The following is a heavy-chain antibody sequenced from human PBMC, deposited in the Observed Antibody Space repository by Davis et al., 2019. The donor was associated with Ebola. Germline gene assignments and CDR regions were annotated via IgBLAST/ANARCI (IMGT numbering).Heavy chain of an antibody. CDR3: ARFWYSGSYYYYYGMDV. CDR1: GYTFTSYY. J-gene: IGHJ6*02. D-gene: IGHD1-26*01. CDR2: INPSGGST. Sequence: AASVKVSCKASGYTFTSYYMHWVRQAPGQGLEWMGIINPSGGSTSYAQKFQGRVTMTRDTSTSTVYMELSSLRSEDTAVYYCARFWYSGSYYYYYGMDVWGQGTTVTVSS. V-gene: IGHV1-46*01.